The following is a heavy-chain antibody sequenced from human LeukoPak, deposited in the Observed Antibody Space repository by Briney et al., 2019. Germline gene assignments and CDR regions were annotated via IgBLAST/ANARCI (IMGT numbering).Heavy chain of an antibody. V-gene: IGHV3-48*03. CDR3: AGDWELLRNGFDY. CDR1: GFTFSSYE. J-gene: IGHJ4*02. D-gene: IGHD1-26*01. Sequence: GGSLRLSCAASGFTFSSYEMNWVRRAPGKGLEWVSYISSSGSTIYYADSVKGRFTISRDNAKNSLYLQMNSLRAEDTAVYYCAGDWELLRNGFDYWGQGTLVTVSS. CDR2: ISSSGSTI.